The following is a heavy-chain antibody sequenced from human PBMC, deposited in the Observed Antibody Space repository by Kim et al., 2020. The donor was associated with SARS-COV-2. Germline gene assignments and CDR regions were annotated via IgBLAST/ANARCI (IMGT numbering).Heavy chain of an antibody. CDR2: ISAYNGNT. J-gene: IGHJ6*02. V-gene: IGHV1-18*01. D-gene: IGHD3-10*01. CDR1: GYTFTSYG. CDR3: ARGSGGYGSGRYYKDYYGMDV. Sequence: ASVKVSCKASGYTFTSYGISWVRQAPGQGLEWMGWISAYNGNTNYAQKLQGRVTMTTDTSTSTAYMELRSLRSDDTAVYYCARGSGGYGSGRYYKDYYGMDVLGQGATVTGS.